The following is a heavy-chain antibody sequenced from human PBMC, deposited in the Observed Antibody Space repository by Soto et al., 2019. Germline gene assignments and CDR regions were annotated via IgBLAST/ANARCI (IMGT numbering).Heavy chain of an antibody. CDR3: ARILRGIAVAGLPP. J-gene: IGHJ5*02. CDR2: INHSGST. Sequence: QVQLQQWGAGLLKPSETLSLTCAVYGGSFSGYYWSWIRQPPGKGLEWIGEINHSGSTNYNPSLKSRVTISVDTSKNQFSLKLSSVTAADTAVYYCARILRGIAVAGLPPWGQGTLVTVSS. V-gene: IGHV4-34*01. D-gene: IGHD6-19*01. CDR1: GGSFSGYY.